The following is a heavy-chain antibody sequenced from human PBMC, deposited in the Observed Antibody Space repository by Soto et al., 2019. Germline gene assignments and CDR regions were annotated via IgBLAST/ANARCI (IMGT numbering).Heavy chain of an antibody. CDR2: TSHSGST. Sequence: QLQLQESGSGLVKPSQTLSLTCAVSGGSISSGNSYSWSWIRQPPGKGLEWIGSTSHSGSTSNNPSLKGRVTMSVDKSKNQFSLNLSSVTAADMAVYYCARAVAPYLGTWFDPWGQGTLVIVSS. V-gene: IGHV4-30-2*01. CDR1: GGSISSGNSYS. D-gene: IGHD3-16*01. J-gene: IGHJ5*02. CDR3: ARAVAPYLGTWFDP.